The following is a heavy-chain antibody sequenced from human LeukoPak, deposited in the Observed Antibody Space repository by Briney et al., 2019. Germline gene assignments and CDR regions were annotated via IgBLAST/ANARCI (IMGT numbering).Heavy chain of an antibody. CDR2: IYTSGST. CDR3: ARVSMAYYYDSSGYYFDY. J-gene: IGHJ4*02. Sequence: PSETLSLTCTVSGGSISSGSYYWSWIRQPAGKGLEWIGRIYTSGSTNYNPSLKSRVTISVDTSKNQFSLKLSSVTAADTAVYYCARVSMAYYYDSSGYYFDYWGQGTLVTVSS. V-gene: IGHV4-61*02. D-gene: IGHD3-22*01. CDR1: GGSISSGSYY.